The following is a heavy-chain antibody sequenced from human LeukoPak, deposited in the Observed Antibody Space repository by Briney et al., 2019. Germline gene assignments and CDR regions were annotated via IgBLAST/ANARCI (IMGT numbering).Heavy chain of an antibody. V-gene: IGHV3-21*01. CDR1: GFTFSSYS. Sequence: PGGSLRLSCAASGFTFSSYSMNWVRQAPGKGLEWVSSISSSSSYIYYADSVKGRFTISRDNAKNSLYLQMNSLGAEDTAVYYCARDLIVGATGAGYYWGQGTLVTVSS. CDR3: ARDLIVGATGAGYY. J-gene: IGHJ4*02. CDR2: ISSSSSYI. D-gene: IGHD1-26*01.